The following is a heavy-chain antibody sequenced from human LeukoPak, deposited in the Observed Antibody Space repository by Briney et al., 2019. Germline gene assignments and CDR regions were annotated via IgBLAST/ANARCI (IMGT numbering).Heavy chain of an antibody. D-gene: IGHD1-26*01. Sequence: KASETLSLTCTVSGGSISSSGYYWSWIRQHPGKGLEWIGYIYYSGSTYYNPSLKSRVTISVDTSKNQFSLKLSSVTAADTAVYYCASFKAPIVGATSAFDIWGQGTMVTVSS. V-gene: IGHV4-31*03. CDR1: GGSISSSGYY. CDR2: IYYSGST. J-gene: IGHJ3*02. CDR3: ASFKAPIVGATSAFDI.